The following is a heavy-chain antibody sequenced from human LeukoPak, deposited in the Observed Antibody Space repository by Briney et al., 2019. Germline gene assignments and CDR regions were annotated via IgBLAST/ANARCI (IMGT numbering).Heavy chain of an antibody. D-gene: IGHD2-2*01. CDR3: ARGIGPAVVPAAMSASPVFDY. V-gene: IGHV1-18*01. CDR2: ISAYNSNT. J-gene: IGHJ4*02. Sequence: ASVKVSCKASGYTFTSYGISWVRQAPGQGLEWMGWISAYNSNTNYAQKLQGRVTMTTDTSTSTAYMELRSLRSDDTAVYYCARGIGPAVVPAAMSASPVFDYWGQGTLVTVSS. CDR1: GYTFTSYG.